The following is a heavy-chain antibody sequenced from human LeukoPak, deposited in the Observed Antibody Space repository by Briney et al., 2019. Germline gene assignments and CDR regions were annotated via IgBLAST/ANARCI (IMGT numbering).Heavy chain of an antibody. CDR1: GFTFSSYS. J-gene: IGHJ4*02. CDR2: ISSSSSYI. V-gene: IGHV3-21*01. Sequence: GGSLRLSCAASGFTFSSYSMNWVRQAPGKGLEWVSSISSSSSYIYYADSVKGRFTISRDNAKNSLYLQMNSLGAEDTAVYYCARDLVGYPRLEIYRYFDYWGQGTLVTVSS. D-gene: IGHD1-26*01. CDR3: ARDLVGYPRLEIYRYFDY.